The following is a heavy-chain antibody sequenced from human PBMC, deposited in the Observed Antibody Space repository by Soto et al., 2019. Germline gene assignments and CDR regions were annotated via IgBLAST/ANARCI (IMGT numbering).Heavy chain of an antibody. CDR3: SKFIMVGGWFDLNYSHGMDV. CDR2: ISGYNGNT. Sequence: QVQLVQSGAEVKKPGASVTVSCKTSGYTFSDYGINWVRQAPGQGLEWMGWISGYNGNTNYAQTVQGRVTMSTDTSTGTVYMELRRLKSHDTAIYYCSKFIMVGGWFDLNYSHGMDVWGQGTMVTVSS. D-gene: IGHD6-19*01. CDR1: GYTFSDYG. J-gene: IGHJ6*02. V-gene: IGHV1-18*01.